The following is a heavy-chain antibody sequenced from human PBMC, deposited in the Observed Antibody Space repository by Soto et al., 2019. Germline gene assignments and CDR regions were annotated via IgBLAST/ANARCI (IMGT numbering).Heavy chain of an antibody. CDR2: IYYSGST. Sequence: QVQLQESGPGLVKPSETLSLTCTVSGGSISSYYWSCIRQPPGKGLEWIGYIYYSGSTNYNPSLKSRVTISVDTSKNQCALKLSSVTAADTAVYYCARVWGGAFDIWGQGTMVTVSS. CDR3: ARVWGGAFDI. V-gene: IGHV4-59*01. J-gene: IGHJ3*02. D-gene: IGHD3-10*01. CDR1: GGSISSYY.